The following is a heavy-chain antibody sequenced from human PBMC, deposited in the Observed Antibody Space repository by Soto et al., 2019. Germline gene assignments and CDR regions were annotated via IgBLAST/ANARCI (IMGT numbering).Heavy chain of an antibody. CDR1: GGSFSVYS. CDR2: INHSGTT. J-gene: IGHJ6*02. V-gene: IGHV4-34*01. D-gene: IGHD3-3*01. CDR3: ARARFDSWSNSDYGLDV. Sequence: SETLSLTCAVYGGSFSVYSWTWLRQPPGKGLEWIGEINHSGTTDYNPALKSRVTMSVDTSKNQFSLRVTSVTAADTAVYYCARARFDSWSNSDYGLDVWGQGTTVTV.